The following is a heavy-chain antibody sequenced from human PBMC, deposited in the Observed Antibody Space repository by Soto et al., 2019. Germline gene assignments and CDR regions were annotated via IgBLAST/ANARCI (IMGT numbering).Heavy chain of an antibody. CDR1: GVTFSTSG. CDR2: IIPLFGTP. D-gene: IGHD2-21*01. V-gene: IGHV1-69*01. CDR3: ARVSPSCSGGGNCYRLDSYFDS. J-gene: IGHJ4*03. Sequence: QVQLVQSGAEVKKPGSSLKVSCKTSGVTFSTSGISWVRQGPGQGLEWMGGIIPLFGTPKYARKFQGRVSITADDPATTTSLELSGLSSDDTAIYYCARVSPSCSGGGNCYRLDSYFDSWGQGSQVAVSS.